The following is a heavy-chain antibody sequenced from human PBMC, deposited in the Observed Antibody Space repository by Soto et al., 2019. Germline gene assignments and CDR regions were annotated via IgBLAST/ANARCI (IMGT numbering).Heavy chain of an antibody. CDR2: INHSGST. CDR3: ARLGYYDYVWGSYRYYFDY. J-gene: IGHJ4*02. D-gene: IGHD3-16*02. Sequence: RSLTFAVYVGSFSGYYWSWIRQPPGKGLEWIGEINHSGSTNYNPSLKSRVTISVDTSKNQFSLKLSSVTAADTAVYYCARLGYYDYVWGSYRYYFDYWGQGTLVTVSS. V-gene: IGHV4-34*01. CDR1: VGSFSGYY.